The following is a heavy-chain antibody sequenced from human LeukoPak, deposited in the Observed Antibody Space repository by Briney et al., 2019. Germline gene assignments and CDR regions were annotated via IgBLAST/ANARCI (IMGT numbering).Heavy chain of an antibody. CDR2: IIPIFGTA. J-gene: IGHJ4*02. CDR1: GGTFSSYA. D-gene: IGHD3-22*01. V-gene: IGHV1-69*13. CDR3: ARSYEKYYYDSSGYAAHDY. Sequence: SVKVSCXASGGTFSSYAISWVRQAHGQGLEWMGGIIPIFGTANYAQKFQGRVTITADESTSTAYMELSSLRSEDTAVYYCARSYEKYYYDSSGYAAHDYWGQGTLVTVSS.